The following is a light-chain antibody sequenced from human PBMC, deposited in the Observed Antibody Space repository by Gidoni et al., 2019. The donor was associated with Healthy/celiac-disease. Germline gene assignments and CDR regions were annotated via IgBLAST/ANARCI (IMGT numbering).Light chain of an antibody. CDR3: QQYYSVPLT. CDR1: QTVLYSSTNKDS. Sequence: DIVMTQSPDSLAVSLGETATINCKSSQTVLYSSTNKDSLAWYQQKPRQPPKRLIYWASTRESGVPDRFSGSGSGTDFTLTISSLQAEDVAVYYCQQYYSVPLTFGGXTKVEIK. J-gene: IGKJ4*01. CDR2: WAS. V-gene: IGKV4-1*01.